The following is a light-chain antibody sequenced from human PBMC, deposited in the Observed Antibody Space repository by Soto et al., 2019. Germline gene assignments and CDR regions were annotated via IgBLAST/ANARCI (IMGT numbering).Light chain of an antibody. J-gene: IGKJ3*01. CDR2: AAS. Sequence: DIQMTQSPSSLSASVGDRVSITCRESHSNRTFVSCYQQRPGKAPKLLIYAASRLQSGVPSSFSGSGSGTDFPLTSSRLQPADFATYYWQQSYNTPTFGPGTKVDIK. CDR3: QQSYNTPT. CDR1: HSNRTF. V-gene: IGKV1-39*01.